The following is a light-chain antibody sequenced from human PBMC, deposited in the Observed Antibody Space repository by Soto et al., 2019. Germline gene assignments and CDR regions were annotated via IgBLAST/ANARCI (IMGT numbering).Light chain of an antibody. CDR2: GAS. V-gene: IGKV3-20*01. J-gene: IGKJ5*01. Sequence: EIVLTQSPGTLSLSPGERATLSCRASQSVSSSYLAWYQQKPGQAPRLLIYGASSRATGIPDRFSGSGSGTDFTLTISRLEPEDFAVYYCQKYGSSPSITFGQGTRLENK. CDR3: QKYGSSPSIT. CDR1: QSVSSSY.